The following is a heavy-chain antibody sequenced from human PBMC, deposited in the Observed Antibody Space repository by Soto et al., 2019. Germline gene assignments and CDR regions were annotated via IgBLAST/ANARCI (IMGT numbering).Heavy chain of an antibody. V-gene: IGHV1-8*01. Sequence: ASVKVSCKASGYTFTSYDINWVRQATGQGLEWMGWMNPNSGNTGYAQKFQGRVTMTRNTSISTAYMELSSLRSEDTAVYYCARATIPDYIWGSYRFGDYYYMDVWGKGTTVTVSS. J-gene: IGHJ6*03. CDR1: GYTFTSYD. D-gene: IGHD3-16*02. CDR2: MNPNSGNT. CDR3: ARATIPDYIWGSYRFGDYYYMDV.